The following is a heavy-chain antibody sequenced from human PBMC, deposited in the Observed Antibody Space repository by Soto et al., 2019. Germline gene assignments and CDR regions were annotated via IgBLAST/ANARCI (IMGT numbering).Heavy chain of an antibody. J-gene: IGHJ4*02. Sequence: QVQLVQSGAEVKKPGASVKVSCKASGYTFTSYGISWVRQAPGQGLEWMGWISAYNGNTNYAQKLQGRVTMTTDTCTSTAYREWRSLGSDDAAVYYCARDRRGGGSFIDYWGQGTLVTVSS. V-gene: IGHV1-18*01. CDR1: GYTFTSYG. D-gene: IGHD1-26*01. CDR3: ARDRRGGGSFIDY. CDR2: ISAYNGNT.